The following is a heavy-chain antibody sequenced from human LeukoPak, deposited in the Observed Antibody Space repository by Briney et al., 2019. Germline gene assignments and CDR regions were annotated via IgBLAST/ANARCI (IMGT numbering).Heavy chain of an antibody. CDR2: ISGSGGSA. Sequence: GGSLRLSCAASGFTFSSYAMSWVRQAPGKGLEWVSAISGSGGSAYYADSVKGRFTISRDNSKNTLYLQMNSLRAEDTAVYYCAKQGRDWLRDYYYYMDVWGKGTTVTISS. J-gene: IGHJ6*03. CDR1: GFTFSSYA. D-gene: IGHD3-9*01. V-gene: IGHV3-23*01. CDR3: AKQGRDWLRDYYYYMDV.